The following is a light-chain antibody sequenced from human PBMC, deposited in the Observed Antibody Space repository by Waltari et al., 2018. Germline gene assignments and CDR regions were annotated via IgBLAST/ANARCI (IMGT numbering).Light chain of an antibody. J-gene: IGLJ1*01. V-gene: IGLV1-47*01. CDR2: ENT. CDR1: DSNIGRFG. CDR3: ASWDADISGYV. Sequence: QSVLTHPPSASGTHGQTVDISCSGADSNIGRFGVHLYQHLPGTAPILLIYENTLRPSRVPDRFSGSRSGTAASLAITGLRSEDEGDYFCASWDADISGYVFGTGTEVTVL.